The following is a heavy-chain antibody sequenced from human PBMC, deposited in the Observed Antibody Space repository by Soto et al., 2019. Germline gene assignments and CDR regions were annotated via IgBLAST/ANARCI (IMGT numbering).Heavy chain of an antibody. D-gene: IGHD3-22*01. CDR2: INPNSGGT. J-gene: IGHJ4*02. Sequence: QVQLVQSGAEVKKPGASVKVSCKASGYTFTGYYMHWVRQAPGQGLEWMGWINPNSGGTNYAQKFQGWVTMTRDTSISTAYMELGRLRSDDTAVYYCARGGTYYYDSSGYYYLDYWGQGTLVTVSS. V-gene: IGHV1-2*04. CDR3: ARGGTYYYDSSGYYYLDY. CDR1: GYTFTGYY.